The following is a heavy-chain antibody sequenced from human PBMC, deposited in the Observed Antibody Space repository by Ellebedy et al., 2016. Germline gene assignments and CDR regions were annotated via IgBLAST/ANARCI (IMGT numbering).Heavy chain of an antibody. Sequence: SETLSLTXTVSGGSITGYYWSWIRQPPGEGLEWIGYINYSGSTSYNPSLKSRVTISVDTSKNQFSLKLSSVTAADTAVYYCARDSNCSGGGCYLFDFDIWGQGTMVTVSS. V-gene: IGHV4-59*01. CDR2: INYSGST. J-gene: IGHJ3*02. D-gene: IGHD2-15*01. CDR1: GGSITGYY. CDR3: ARDSNCSGGGCYLFDFDI.